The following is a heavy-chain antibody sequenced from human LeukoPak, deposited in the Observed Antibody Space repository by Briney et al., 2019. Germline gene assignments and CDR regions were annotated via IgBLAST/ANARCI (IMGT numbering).Heavy chain of an antibody. CDR2: ISSSSSYI. D-gene: IGHD2-21*01. J-gene: IGHJ3*02. CDR3: ARDRNDLWWQTYDAFDI. CDR1: GFTFSSYT. Sequence: GGSLRLSCEASGFTFSSYTMNWVRQAPGKGLEWVSSISSSSSYIYYAHSVKGRFTISRDNAKNSLYLQMNSLRAEDTAVYYCARDRNDLWWQTYDAFDIWGQGTMVTVSS. V-gene: IGHV3-21*01.